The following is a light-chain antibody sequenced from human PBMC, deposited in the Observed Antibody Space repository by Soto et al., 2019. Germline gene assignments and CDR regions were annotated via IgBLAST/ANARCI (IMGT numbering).Light chain of an antibody. J-gene: IGLJ1*01. Sequence: QSPLTQPASVSGSPGQSITISCVGTSSDVGAYIYVSWYQQYPGKAPKLIIYEVNNRPSGVSGRFSGSKSDTTAYLTISGLQAEDEADYYCSSYSDSDTKVFGTGTKVTVL. CDR2: EVN. CDR1: SSDVGAYIY. V-gene: IGLV2-14*03. CDR3: SSYSDSDTKV.